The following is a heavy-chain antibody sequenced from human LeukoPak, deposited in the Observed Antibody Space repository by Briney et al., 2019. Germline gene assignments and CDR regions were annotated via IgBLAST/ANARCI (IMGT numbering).Heavy chain of an antibody. V-gene: IGHV3-21*01. CDR2: ISSSSSYI. CDR1: GFTFSSYS. Sequence: GGSLRLSCAASGFTFSSYSMNWVRQAPGKGLEWVSSISSSSSYIYYAGSVKGRFTISRDNAKNSLYLQMNSLRAEDTAVYYCARGYCSSTSCYPYYFDYWGQGTLVTVSS. J-gene: IGHJ4*02. CDR3: ARGYCSSTSCYPYYFDY. D-gene: IGHD2-2*01.